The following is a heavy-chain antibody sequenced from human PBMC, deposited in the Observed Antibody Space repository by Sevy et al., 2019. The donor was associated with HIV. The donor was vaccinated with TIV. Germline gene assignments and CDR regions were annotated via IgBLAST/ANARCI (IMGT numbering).Heavy chain of an antibody. CDR2: VYFTGNT. CDR1: GDSISSYF. Sequence: SETLSLTCSVSGDSISSYFWTWVRQSPGKGLEWIGHVYFTGNTDYSPSLKSRVTLSLDTSKSQFSLTLKSVTAADTAIYFCARDSTTRPRVLDYWGQGTLVTVSS. D-gene: IGHD1-1*01. J-gene: IGHJ4*02. V-gene: IGHV4-59*01. CDR3: ARDSTTRPRVLDY.